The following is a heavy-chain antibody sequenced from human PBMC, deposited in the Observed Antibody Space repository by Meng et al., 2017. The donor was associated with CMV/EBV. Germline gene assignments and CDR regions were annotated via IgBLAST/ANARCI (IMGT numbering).Heavy chain of an antibody. CDR1: GYSISSGYY. CDR3: ARERGFVVVVPAANGPFDY. V-gene: IGHV4-38-2*02. J-gene: IGHJ4*02. Sequence: SETLSLTRTVSGYSISSGYYWGWIRQPPGKGLEWIGSIYHSGSTYYNPSLKSRVTISVDTSKNQFSLKLSSVTAADTAVYYCARERGFVVVVPAANGPFDYWGQGTLVTVSS. CDR2: IYHSGST. D-gene: IGHD2-2*01.